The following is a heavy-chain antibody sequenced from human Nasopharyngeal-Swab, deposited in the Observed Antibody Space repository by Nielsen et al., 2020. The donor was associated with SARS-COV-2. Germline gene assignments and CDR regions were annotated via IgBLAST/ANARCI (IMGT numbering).Heavy chain of an antibody. V-gene: IGHV1-2*02. CDR3: ARGQIWFDS. J-gene: IGHJ5*01. CDR2: INPNNGVT. CDR1: GYSFADHY. Sequence: ASVKVSCKASGYSFADHYMHWVRQAPGQDLEWMGWINPNNGVTDYAQKFQGRVTVTRDTSIRTAYMEPSRLTSDDTAIYYCARGQIWFDSWGQGTLVTVSS.